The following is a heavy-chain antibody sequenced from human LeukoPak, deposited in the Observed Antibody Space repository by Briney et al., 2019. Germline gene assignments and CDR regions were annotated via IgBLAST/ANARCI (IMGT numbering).Heavy chain of an antibody. D-gene: IGHD6-19*01. CDR3: VQTTGWPGLDY. CDR1: GAPINRFF. Sequence: SETLSLTCTASGAPINRFFWTWVRQPPGKGLEWIGNIYNSIPLHFNPSLRSRVSISVDTSKSQFSLHVASVTAADTAIYYCVQTTGWPGLDYWGPGILVTVSS. V-gene: IGHV4-4*09. CDR2: IYNSIPL. J-gene: IGHJ4*02.